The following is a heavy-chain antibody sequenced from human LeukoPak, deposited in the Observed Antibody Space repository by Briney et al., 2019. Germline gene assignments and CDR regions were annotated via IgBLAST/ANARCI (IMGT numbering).Heavy chain of an antibody. Sequence: GGSLRLSCAASGFTFSSYGMSWVRQAPGKGLEWVSGISGSGGSTYYADSVKGRLTISRDNSKNTLYLQMNSLRAEDTAVYYCARDPSGYLVGATYYFDYWGQGTLVTVSS. CDR1: GFTFSSYG. D-gene: IGHD1-26*01. V-gene: IGHV3-23*01. CDR2: ISGSGGST. CDR3: ARDPSGYLVGATYYFDY. J-gene: IGHJ4*02.